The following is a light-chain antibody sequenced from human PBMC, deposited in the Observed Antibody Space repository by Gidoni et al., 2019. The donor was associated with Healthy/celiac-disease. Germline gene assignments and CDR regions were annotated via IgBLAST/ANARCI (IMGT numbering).Light chain of an antibody. CDR1: QGISSY. Sequence: AIRMTQSPSSFSASTGARVTITCRASQGISSYLAWYQQKPGKAPKLLIYAASTLQSGVPSRFSGSGSGTDFTLTISCLQSEDFATYYCQQYYSYPRLTFGGXTKVEIK. CDR3: QQYYSYPRLT. V-gene: IGKV1-8*01. CDR2: AAS. J-gene: IGKJ4*01.